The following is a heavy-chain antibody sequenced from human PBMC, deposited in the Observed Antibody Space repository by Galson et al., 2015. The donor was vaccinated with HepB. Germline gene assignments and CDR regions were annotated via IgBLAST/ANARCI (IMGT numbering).Heavy chain of an antibody. J-gene: IGHJ5*02. Sequence: ETLSLTCTVSGGSISSYYWSWIRQPPGKGLEWIGYIYYSGSTNYNPSLKSRVTISVDTSKNQFSLKLSSVTAADTAVYYCARSNTMWDNWFDPWGQGTLVTVSS. CDR2: IYYSGST. D-gene: IGHD3-10*02. CDR3: ARSNTMWDNWFDP. V-gene: IGHV4-59*01. CDR1: GGSISSYY.